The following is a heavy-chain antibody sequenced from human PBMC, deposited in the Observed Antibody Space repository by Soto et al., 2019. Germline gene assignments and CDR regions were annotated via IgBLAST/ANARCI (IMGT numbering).Heavy chain of an antibody. CDR3: ARGPLYRDYYGSGSRVDPYYYGMDV. D-gene: IGHD3-10*01. J-gene: IGHJ6*02. CDR2: IYYSGST. CDR1: GGSISSGDYY. Sequence: SETLSLTCTVSGGSISSGDYYWSWIRQPPGKGLEWIGYIYYSGSTYYNPSLKSRVTISVDTSKNQFSLKLSSVTAADTAVYYCARGPLYRDYYGSGSRVDPYYYGMDVWGQGTTVTVSS. V-gene: IGHV4-30-4*01.